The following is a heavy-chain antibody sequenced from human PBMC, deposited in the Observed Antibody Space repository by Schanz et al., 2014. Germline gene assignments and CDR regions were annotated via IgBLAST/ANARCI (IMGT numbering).Heavy chain of an antibody. Sequence: QVQLQESGPGLVKPSQTLSLTCTVSGGSIRSGTYYWSWIRQPAGKALEWVGRVFPNGITNYNPSLKSRVTIPRDTPKNQCSLTLAALTAADTAVYYCARDTTWRLDLWGRGTLVTVSS. CDR2: VFPNGIT. D-gene: IGHD1-1*01. CDR1: GGSIRSGTYY. V-gene: IGHV4-61*02. CDR3: ARDTTWRLDL. J-gene: IGHJ2*01.